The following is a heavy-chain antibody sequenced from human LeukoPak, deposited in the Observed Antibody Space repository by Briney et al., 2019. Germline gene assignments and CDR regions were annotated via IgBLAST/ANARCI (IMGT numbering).Heavy chain of an antibody. D-gene: IGHD4-23*01. CDR3: AVVTSYYYYAMDV. Sequence: PSETLSLTCTVSGYSISSGYYWGWIRQPPGKGLEWIGTIYHSGSTYYNPSLKSRVTISVDTSKNQFPLKLSSVTAADTAVYYCAVVTSYYYYAMDVWGQGTTVTVSS. CDR1: GYSISSGYY. CDR2: IYHSGST. V-gene: IGHV4-38-2*02. J-gene: IGHJ6*02.